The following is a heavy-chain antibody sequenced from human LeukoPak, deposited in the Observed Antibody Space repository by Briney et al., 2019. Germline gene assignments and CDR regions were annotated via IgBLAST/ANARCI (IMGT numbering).Heavy chain of an antibody. CDR2: INWNGGST. CDR1: GFIFDDYG. Sequence: PGGSLGLSCAASGFIFDDYGMSWVRQAPGKGLEWVSGINWNGGSTGYADSVKGRFTISRDNAKNSLYLQMNSLRAEEDTALYYCARDAPTVGVDYWGQGTLVTVSS. J-gene: IGHJ4*02. CDR3: ARDAPTVGVDY. V-gene: IGHV3-20*04.